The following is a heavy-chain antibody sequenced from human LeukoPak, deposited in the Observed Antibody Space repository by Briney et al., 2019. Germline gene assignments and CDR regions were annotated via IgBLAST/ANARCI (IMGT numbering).Heavy chain of an antibody. D-gene: IGHD5-18*01. CDR1: GCTFTGYY. V-gene: IGHV1-46*01. CDR2: INPSGGST. CDR3: ARGGTAMVTHDWFDP. Sequence: ASVKVSCKASGCTFTGYYMHWVRQAPGQGLEWMGWINPSGGSTSYAQKFQGRVTMTRDMSTSTVHMELSSLRSEDTAVYYCARGGTAMVTHDWFDPWGQGTLVTVSS. J-gene: IGHJ5*02.